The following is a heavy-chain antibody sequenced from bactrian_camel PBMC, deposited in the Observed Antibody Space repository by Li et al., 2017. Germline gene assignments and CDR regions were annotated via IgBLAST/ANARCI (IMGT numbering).Heavy chain of an antibody. CDR1: GFTYDMYC. J-gene: IGHJ4*01. CDR2: IYADGSNT. CDR3: AAEARRCLLADQWTY. V-gene: IGHV3S6*01. D-gene: IGHD2*01. Sequence: HVQLVESGGGSVQAGGSLRLSCLLSGFTYDMYCMGWFRQAPGKGLEWVSSIYADGSNTSYPDSVKGRFTISRDNAKNTLYLQMNSLKPEDTAMYYCAAEARRCLLADQWTYWGQGTQVTVS.